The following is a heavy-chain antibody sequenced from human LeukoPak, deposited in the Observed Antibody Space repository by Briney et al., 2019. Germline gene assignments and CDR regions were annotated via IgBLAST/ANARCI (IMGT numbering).Heavy chain of an antibody. D-gene: IGHD3-10*01. CDR3: AKEVYGSGPYYLDY. CDR2: ISRGGDSP. CDR1: GFTFSRYA. J-gene: IGHJ4*02. Sequence: GRSLRLSCAASGFTFSRYAMSWIRQAPGKGLQWVSAISRGGDSPYYADSVKGRFTISRDNSRNTLYLQMTSLRAEDTAIYYCAKEVYGSGPYYLDYWGQGTLVTVSS. V-gene: IGHV3-23*01.